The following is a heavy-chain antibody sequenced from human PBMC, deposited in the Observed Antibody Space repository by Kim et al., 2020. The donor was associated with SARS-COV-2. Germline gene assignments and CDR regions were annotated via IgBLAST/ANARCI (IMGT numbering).Heavy chain of an antibody. CDR1: GGSISSYY. CDR3: ARDRGYSSGLPDGMDV. D-gene: IGHD6-19*01. J-gene: IGHJ6*02. CDR2: IYYSGST. V-gene: IGHV4-59*01. Sequence: SETLSLTCTVSGGSISSYYWSWIRQPPGKGLEWIGYIYYSGSTNYNPSLKSRVTISVDTSKNQFSLKLSSVTAADTAVYYCARDRGYSSGLPDGMDVWGQGTTVTVSS.